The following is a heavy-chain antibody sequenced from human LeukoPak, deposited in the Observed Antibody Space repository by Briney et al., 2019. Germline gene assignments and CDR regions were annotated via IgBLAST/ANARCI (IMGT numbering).Heavy chain of an antibody. D-gene: IGHD3-10*01. J-gene: IGHJ6*04. V-gene: IGHV4-61*02. Sequence: PSETLSLTCTVSGGSISSGGYYWSWIRQPAGKGLEWIGRIYTSGSTNYNPSLKSRVTISVDTSKNQFSLKLSSVTAADTAVYYCARGYYYGSGSPRDIAAAEYYYYDMDVWGKGTTITVSS. CDR3: ARGYYYGSGSPRDIAAAEYYYYDMDV. CDR1: GGSISSGGYY. CDR2: IYTSGST.